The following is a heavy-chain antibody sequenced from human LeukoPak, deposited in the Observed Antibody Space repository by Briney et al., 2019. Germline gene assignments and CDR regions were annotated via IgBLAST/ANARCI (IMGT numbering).Heavy chain of an antibody. V-gene: IGHV4-59*01. D-gene: IGHD6-13*01. CDR3: ARDIGEIAAAGTGY. J-gene: IGHJ4*02. CDR1: GGSISKFY. CDR2: IDNSGAT. Sequence: KSSETLSLTCTVSGGSISKFYWGWIRQPPGKGLEWIGYIDNSGATSYNPSLKSRVTMSIDATKNQFSLKLNSVTAADTAVYYCARDIGEIAAAGTGYWGQGTLVTVSS.